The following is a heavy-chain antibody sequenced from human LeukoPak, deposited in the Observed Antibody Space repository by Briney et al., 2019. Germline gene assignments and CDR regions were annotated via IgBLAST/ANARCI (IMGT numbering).Heavy chain of an antibody. V-gene: IGHV3-23*01. D-gene: IGHD6-13*01. CDR1: GFTVSSNY. CDR3: AKDRQGQQLP. J-gene: IGHJ5*02. Sequence: GGSLRLSCAASGFTVSSNYMSWVRQAPGKGLEWVSAISGSGGSTYYADSVKGRFTISRDNSKNTLYLQMNSLRAEDTAVYYCAKDRQGQQLPWGQGTLVTVSS. CDR2: ISGSGGST.